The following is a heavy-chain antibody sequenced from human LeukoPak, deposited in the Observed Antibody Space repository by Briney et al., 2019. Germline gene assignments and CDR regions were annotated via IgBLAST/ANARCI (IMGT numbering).Heavy chain of an antibody. CDR3: ASPPLRGRWYLTRDYYFDY. D-gene: IGHD4-23*01. V-gene: IGHV3-11*04. CDR1: GFTFSDYY. J-gene: IGHJ4*02. CDR2: ISSSGSII. Sequence: PGGSLRLSCAASGFTFSDYYMSWIRQAPGKGLEWVSYISSSGSIIYYADSVKGRFTISRDNAKNSLYLQMNSLRAEDTAVYYCASPPLRGRWYLTRDYYFDYWGQGTLVTVSS.